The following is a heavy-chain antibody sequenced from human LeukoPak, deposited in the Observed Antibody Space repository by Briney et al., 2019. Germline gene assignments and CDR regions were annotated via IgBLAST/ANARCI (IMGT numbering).Heavy chain of an antibody. J-gene: IGHJ4*02. CDR1: GFTFNGSA. CDR2: IRSKANSYAT. Sequence: PGGSLRLSCAASGFTFNGSAMHWVRQAAGRGRKWVGRIRSKANSYATAYAASVKGRFTIPRDDSKNTAYLQMNSLKTEDTAVYYCTRRVGATTYDWGQGTLVTASS. CDR3: TRRVGATTYD. D-gene: IGHD1-26*01. V-gene: IGHV3-73*01.